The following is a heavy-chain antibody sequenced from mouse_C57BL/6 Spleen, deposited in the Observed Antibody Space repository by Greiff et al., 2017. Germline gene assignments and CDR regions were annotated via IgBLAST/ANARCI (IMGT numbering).Heavy chain of an antibody. V-gene: IGHV1-18*01. CDR2: INPNNGGT. J-gene: IGHJ4*01. CDR1: GYTFTDYN. D-gene: IGHD2-5*01. CDR3: ARINYSNYYAMDY. Sequence: EVKLQESGPELVKPGASVKIPCKASGYTFTDYNMDWVKQSHGKSLEWIGDINPNNGGTIYNQKFKGKATLTVDKSSSTAYMELRSLTSEDTAVYYCARINYSNYYAMDYWGQGTSVTVSS.